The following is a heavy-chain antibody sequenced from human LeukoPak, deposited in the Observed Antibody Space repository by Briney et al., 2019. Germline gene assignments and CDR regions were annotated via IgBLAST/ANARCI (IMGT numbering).Heavy chain of an antibody. Sequence: ASVKVSCKVSGYTLTELSMHWVRQAPGKGLEWMGGFDPEDGETIYAQKFQGRVTTTEDTSTDTAYMELSSLRSEDTAVYYCATDPRRDFWSGYYSDYWGQGTLVTVSS. V-gene: IGHV1-24*01. CDR3: ATDPRRDFWSGYYSDY. J-gene: IGHJ4*02. CDR2: FDPEDGET. D-gene: IGHD3-3*01. CDR1: GYTLTELS.